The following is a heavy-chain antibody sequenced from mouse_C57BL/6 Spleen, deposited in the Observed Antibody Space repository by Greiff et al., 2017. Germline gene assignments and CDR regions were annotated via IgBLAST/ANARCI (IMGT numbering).Heavy chain of an antibody. J-gene: IGHJ2*01. CDR1: GYTFTDYE. CDR2: IDPETGGT. CDR3: TRRRITTVVGDYFDY. V-gene: IGHV1-15*01. D-gene: IGHD1-1*01. Sequence: VQLQQSGAELVRPGASVTLSCKASGYTFTDYEMHWVKQTPVHGLEWIGAIDPETGGTAYNQKFKGKAILTADKSSSTAYMERRSLTSEDSAVYYCTRRRITTVVGDYFDYWGQGTTLTVSS.